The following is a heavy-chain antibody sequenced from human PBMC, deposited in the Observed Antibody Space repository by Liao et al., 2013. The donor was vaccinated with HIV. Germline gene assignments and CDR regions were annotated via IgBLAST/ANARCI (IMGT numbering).Heavy chain of an antibody. D-gene: IGHD3-10*01. Sequence: QVQLQESGPGLVKPSETLSLTCSVSGGSISSSSYYWAWIRQSPGKGLEWLGSIYSSGSTYYKSSLESRVTISLDTSKNQFSLKLRSVTAADTAVYYCARTEAGSSHYYYYYYMDVWGKGTTVAVSS. J-gene: IGHJ6*03. CDR2: IYSSGST. CDR3: ARTEAGSSHYYYYYYMDV. CDR1: GGSISSSSYY. V-gene: IGHV4-39*07.